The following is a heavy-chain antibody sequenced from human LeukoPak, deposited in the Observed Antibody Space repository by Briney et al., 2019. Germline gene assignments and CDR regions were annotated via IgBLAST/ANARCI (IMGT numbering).Heavy chain of an antibody. CDR3: ARYVGDEYYFDY. V-gene: IGHV4-34*01. J-gene: IGHJ4*02. D-gene: IGHD3-16*01. CDR1: GGSFSGYY. CDR2: INHSGST. Sequence: SETLSLTCAVYGGSFSGYYWSWIRQPPGKGLEWIGEINHSGSTNYNPSLKSRVTMSVDTSKNQFSLKVSSVTAADTAVYYCARYVGDEYYFDYWGQGTLVTVSS.